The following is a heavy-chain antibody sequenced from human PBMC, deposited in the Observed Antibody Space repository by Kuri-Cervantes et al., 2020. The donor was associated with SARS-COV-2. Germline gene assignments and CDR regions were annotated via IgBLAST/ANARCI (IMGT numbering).Heavy chain of an antibody. CDR1: GFTFSSYA. V-gene: IGHV3-23*03. D-gene: IGHD3-22*01. J-gene: IGHJ4*02. CDR2: IYGGGST. CDR3: AKCPDSSGYYYPFDY. Sequence: GESLKISCAASGFTFSSYAMSWVRQAPGKGLEWVSLIYGGGSTYYADSVKGRFTISRDNSRNTLYLQMNSLRAEDTAVYYCAKCPDSSGYYYPFDYWGQGTLVTVSS.